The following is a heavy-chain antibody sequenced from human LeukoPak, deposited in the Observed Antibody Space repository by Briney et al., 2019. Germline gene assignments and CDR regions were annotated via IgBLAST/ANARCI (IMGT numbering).Heavy chain of an antibody. V-gene: IGHV1-2*02. CDR1: GYTVTGNY. D-gene: IGHD3-22*01. CDR3: ARDRLPYYYDSSGYLLDY. CDR2: INPNSGGP. Sequence: ASVKVSCKASGYTVTGNYFHCSRRAPGQGLEWMGWINPNSGGPNYAQKFQGRVTMTRDTSISTAYMELSRLSPDDTAVYYCARDRLPYYYDSSGYLLDYWGQGTLVTVSS. J-gene: IGHJ4*02.